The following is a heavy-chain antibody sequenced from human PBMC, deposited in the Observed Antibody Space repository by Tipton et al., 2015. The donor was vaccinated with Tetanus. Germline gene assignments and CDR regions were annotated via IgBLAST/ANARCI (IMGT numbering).Heavy chain of an antibody. D-gene: IGHD3-3*01. J-gene: IGHJ4*02. V-gene: IGHV4-61*08. CDR2: ISHSGSP. Sequence: TLSLTCTVSGGSLRSGDHYWSWIRQSPGKTLEWIGYISHSGSPNYNPSLKSRATVSVDTSKNQFSLDLTSVTAADTGVYYCARIHDFLSGHFDFWGQGTLVTVSS. CDR3: ARIHDFLSGHFDF. CDR1: GGSLRSGDHY.